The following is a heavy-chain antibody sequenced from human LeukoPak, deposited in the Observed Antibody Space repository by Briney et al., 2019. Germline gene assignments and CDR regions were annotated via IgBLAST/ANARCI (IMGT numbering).Heavy chain of an antibody. CDR1: GLSFSNYW. V-gene: IGHV3-74*01. Sequence: PGGSLRLSCAVSGLSFSNYWMRWVRQAPGKGLVWVARTNLHGTAVDYAGSVKGRFTISRDNAKNTLFLQMNSLRAEDTAVYYCASAYTYVRLGDHWGQGTLVTVSS. CDR2: TNLHGTAV. J-gene: IGHJ4*02. CDR3: ASAYTYVRLGDH. D-gene: IGHD3-16*01.